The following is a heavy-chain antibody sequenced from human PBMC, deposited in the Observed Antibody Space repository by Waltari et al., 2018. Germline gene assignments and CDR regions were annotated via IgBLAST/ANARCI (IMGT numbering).Heavy chain of an antibody. Sequence: QVQLQESGPGLVKPSGTLSLTCAVSGGSISSSNWWSWVRQPPVKVLEWIGEIYHSGSTNYNPPLKSRVTISVDKSKNQFSLKLSSVTAADTAVYYCASNNYYDSSGYPPNDYWGQGTLVTVSS. V-gene: IGHV4-4*02. CDR2: IYHSGST. CDR3: ASNNYYDSSGYPPNDY. D-gene: IGHD3-22*01. J-gene: IGHJ4*02. CDR1: GGSISSSNW.